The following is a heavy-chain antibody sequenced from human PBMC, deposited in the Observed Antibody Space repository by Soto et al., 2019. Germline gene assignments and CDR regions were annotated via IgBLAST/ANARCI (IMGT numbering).Heavy chain of an antibody. D-gene: IGHD3-9*01. V-gene: IGHV4-59*01. J-gene: IGHJ4*02. Sequence: SETLSLTCTVSGDSIGSYYWNWIRQPPGKGLEWIGYTYYSGSTDYNPSLKSRVTISVDTSKNQFSLKLSSVTAADTAVYYCARGNSDFLTGYYMEYFDYWGQETLVTVSS. CDR3: ARGNSDFLTGYYMEYFDY. CDR2: TYYSGST. CDR1: GDSIGSYY.